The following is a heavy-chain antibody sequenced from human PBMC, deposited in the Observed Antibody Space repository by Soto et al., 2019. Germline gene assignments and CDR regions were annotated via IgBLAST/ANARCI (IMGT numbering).Heavy chain of an antibody. J-gene: IGHJ4*02. D-gene: IGHD4-17*01. V-gene: IGHV3-48*01. Sequence: GGSLRLSCAASGFTFSSYSMNWVRQAPGKGLEWVSYISSSSSTIYYADSVKGRFTISRDNAKNSLYLQMNSLRAEDTAVYYCARATPDGDLDFWGQGTLVTVSS. CDR1: GFTFSSYS. CDR2: ISSSSSTI. CDR3: ARATPDGDLDF.